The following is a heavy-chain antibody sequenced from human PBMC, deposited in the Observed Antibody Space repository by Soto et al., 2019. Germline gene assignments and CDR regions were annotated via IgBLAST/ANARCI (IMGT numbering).Heavy chain of an antibody. D-gene: IGHD6-19*01. Sequence: SETLSLTCTVSGGSISSYYWSWIRQPPGKGLEWIGYVYYSGGTNYNPSLKSRVTISVETSKNQFSLKLTSVTAADTAVYYCAREGGRSGWYTYWGQGTLVTVSS. CDR1: GGSISSYY. J-gene: IGHJ4*02. CDR3: AREGGRSGWYTY. V-gene: IGHV4-59*01. CDR2: VYYSGGT.